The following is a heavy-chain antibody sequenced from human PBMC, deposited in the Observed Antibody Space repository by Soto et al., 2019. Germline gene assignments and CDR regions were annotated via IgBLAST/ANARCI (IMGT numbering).Heavy chain of an antibody. CDR2: IRNKANSYST. J-gene: IGHJ4*02. CDR1: GFTFSDHY. Sequence: EVQLVESGGGLVQPGGSLRLSCAASGFTFSDHYVDWVRQAPGKGLEWVACIRNKANSYSTEYAASAKGRITISRDDSKNLGYLQMSSLKTEDTAVYYCARIRVGSYDLKYFDYWGQGPLVTVSS. CDR3: ARIRVGSYDLKYFDY. V-gene: IGHV3-72*01. D-gene: IGHD1-26*01.